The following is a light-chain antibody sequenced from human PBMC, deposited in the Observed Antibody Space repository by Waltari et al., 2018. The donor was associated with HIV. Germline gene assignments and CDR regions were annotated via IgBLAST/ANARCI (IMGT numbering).Light chain of an antibody. CDR1: QSIRSGY. V-gene: IGKV3-20*01. CDR3: QQFYRPPYA. CDR2: GES. Sequence: EIVLTQSPDILSLSPGEGATLSCRASQSIRSGYLAWYQHKPGQAPRLLIYGESSRATGIPDRFSGSGSGTDFTLSINRLEAEDFAVYFCQQFYRPPYAFGQGTKLEIK. J-gene: IGKJ2*01.